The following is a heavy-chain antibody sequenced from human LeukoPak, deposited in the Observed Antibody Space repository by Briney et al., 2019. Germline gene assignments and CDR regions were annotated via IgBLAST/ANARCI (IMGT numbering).Heavy chain of an antibody. J-gene: IGHJ6*02. V-gene: IGHV3-48*03. CDR1: GFTFSSYE. Sequence: GGSLRLSCAASGFTFSSYEMNWVRQAPGKGLEWVSYISSSGSTIYYADSVKGRFTISRDNAKNSLYLQMNSLRAEDTAVYYCASLDYYYYYGMDVWGQGTTATVSS. CDR2: ISSSGSTI. CDR3: ASLDYYYYYGMDV.